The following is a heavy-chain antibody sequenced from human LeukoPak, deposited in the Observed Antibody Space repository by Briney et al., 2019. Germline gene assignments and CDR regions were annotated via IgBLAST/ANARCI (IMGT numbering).Heavy chain of an antibody. D-gene: IGHD3-10*01. J-gene: IGHJ4*02. CDR2: INHSGST. Sequence: SETLSLTCTVSGGSISRYYWSWIRQPPGKGLEWIGEINHSGSTNYNPSLKSRVTISVDTSKNQFSLKLSSVTAADTAVYYCARGAGYYGSGPLRYWGQGTLVTVSS. CDR1: GGSISRYY. V-gene: IGHV4-34*01. CDR3: ARGAGYYGSGPLRY.